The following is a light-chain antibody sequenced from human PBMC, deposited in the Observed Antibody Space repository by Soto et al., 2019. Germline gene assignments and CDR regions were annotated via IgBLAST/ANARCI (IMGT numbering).Light chain of an antibody. V-gene: IGLV2-14*01. CDR2: DVS. CDR1: SSDVGGYNY. J-gene: IGLJ1*01. Sequence: QSALTQPASVSGSPGQSITISCTGTSSDVGGYNYVSWYQQHPGKAPKLMIYDVSNRPSGVSNRFSGSKSGNTASLTISGLQAEDEADYYCSSYTSSSTLPYVFGPGPKVTVL. CDR3: SSYTSSSTLPYV.